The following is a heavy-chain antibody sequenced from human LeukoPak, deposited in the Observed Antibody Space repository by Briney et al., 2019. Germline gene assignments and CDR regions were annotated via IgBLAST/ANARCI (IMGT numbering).Heavy chain of an antibody. CDR1: GGTFSSYA. V-gene: IGHV1-18*01. J-gene: IGHJ4*02. CDR3: ARTRRRFGELQPENDY. Sequence: ASVKVSCKASGGTFSSYAISWVRQAPGQGLEWMGWISAYNGNTNYAQKLQGRVTMTTDTSTSTAYMELRSLRSDDTAVYYCARTRRRFGELQPENDYWGQGTLVTVSS. CDR2: ISAYNGNT. D-gene: IGHD3-10*01.